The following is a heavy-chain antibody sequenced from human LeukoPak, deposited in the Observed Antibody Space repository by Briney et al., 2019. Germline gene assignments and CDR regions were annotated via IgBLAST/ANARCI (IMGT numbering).Heavy chain of an antibody. D-gene: IGHD3-22*01. CDR3: ARDQGYYYDSSGYYS. V-gene: IGHV1-69*05. CDR2: IIPIFGTA. J-gene: IGHJ4*02. CDR1: GGTFSSYA. Sequence: SVKVSCKASGGTFSSYAISWVRQAPGQGLEWMGRIIPIFGTANYAQKFQGRVTITTDESTSTAYMELSSLRSEDTAVYYCARDQGYYYDSSGYYSWGQGTLVTVSS.